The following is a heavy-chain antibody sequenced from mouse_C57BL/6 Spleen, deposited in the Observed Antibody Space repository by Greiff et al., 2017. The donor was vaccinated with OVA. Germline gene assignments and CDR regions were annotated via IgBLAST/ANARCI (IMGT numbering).Heavy chain of an antibody. CDR3: ASGGSSGYLDY. V-gene: IGHV1-82*01. Sequence: QVQLQQSGPELVKPGASVKISCKASGYAFSSSWMNWVKQRPGKGLEWIGRIYPGDGDTNYNGKFKGKATLTADKSSSTAYMQLSSLTSEDSAVYFCASGGSSGYLDYWGQGTTLTVSS. D-gene: IGHD3-2*02. J-gene: IGHJ2*01. CDR1: GYAFSSSW. CDR2: IYPGDGDT.